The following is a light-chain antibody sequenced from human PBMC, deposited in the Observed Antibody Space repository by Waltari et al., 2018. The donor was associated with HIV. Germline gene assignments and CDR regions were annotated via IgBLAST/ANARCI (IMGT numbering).Light chain of an antibody. CDR3: QQYGSSPLT. V-gene: IGKV3-20*01. CDR2: GAS. Sequence: RASQSVTSSFLSWYQQKPGQAPRLLIYGASSRDTGIPDRFSGGGSGTDFTLTISRLEPEDFAVYYCQQYGSSPLTFGGGTKVDIK. J-gene: IGKJ4*01. CDR1: QSVTSSF.